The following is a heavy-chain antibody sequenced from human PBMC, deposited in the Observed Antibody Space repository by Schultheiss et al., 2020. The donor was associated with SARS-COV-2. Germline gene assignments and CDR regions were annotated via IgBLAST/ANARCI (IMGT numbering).Heavy chain of an antibody. D-gene: IGHD2-15*01. CDR1: GGSISSSSYY. CDR2: IFYSGNT. V-gene: IGHV4-39*01. Sequence: SETLSLTCTVPGGSISSSSYYWGWIRQPPGKGLEWIGTIFYSGNTYYNPSLKSRVTISVDTSKNQFSLKLSSVTAADTAVYYCARLTRDCSGGSCYSDWFDPWGQGTLVTVSS. J-gene: IGHJ5*02. CDR3: ARLTRDCSGGSCYSDWFDP.